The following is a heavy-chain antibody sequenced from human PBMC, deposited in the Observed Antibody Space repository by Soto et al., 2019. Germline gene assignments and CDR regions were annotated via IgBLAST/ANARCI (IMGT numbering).Heavy chain of an antibody. Sequence: ASVKVSCKASGYTFTGYYMHWVRQAPGQGLEWMGWINPNSGGTNYAQKFQGWVTMTRDTSISTAYMELSRLRSDDTAVYYCARESKTITIFGVAGRRNDAFDIWGQGTMVTVSS. CDR3: ARESKTITIFGVAGRRNDAFDI. CDR1: GYTFTGYY. CDR2: INPNSGGT. J-gene: IGHJ3*02. V-gene: IGHV1-2*04. D-gene: IGHD3-3*01.